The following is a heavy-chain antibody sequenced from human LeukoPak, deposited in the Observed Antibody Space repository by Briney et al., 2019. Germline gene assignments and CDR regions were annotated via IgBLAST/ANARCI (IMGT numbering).Heavy chain of an antibody. V-gene: IGHV3-23*01. Sequence: GGSLRLSCAASGFTVSSNYMSWVRQAPGKGLEWVSAISGSGGSTYYADSVKGRFTISRDNSKNTLYLQMNSLRAEDTAVYYCARDRAGNYMDVWGKGTTVTVSS. CDR1: GFTVSSNY. CDR3: ARDRAGNYMDV. CDR2: ISGSGGST. J-gene: IGHJ6*03.